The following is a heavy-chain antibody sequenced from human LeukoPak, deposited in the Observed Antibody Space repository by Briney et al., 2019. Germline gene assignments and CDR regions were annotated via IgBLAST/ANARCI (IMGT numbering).Heavy chain of an antibody. J-gene: IGHJ4*02. CDR1: GYSSTGYY. CDR3: ARAGGGLDY. Sequence: ASVNVSCKASGYSSTGYYVHWVRQAPGQGLEWMGWINPNSGGTNYAQKFQGRVTMTRDTSISTAYMELSSLTSDDTAVYYCARAGGGLDYWGQGTLVTVSS. D-gene: IGHD3-16*01. CDR2: INPNSGGT. V-gene: IGHV1-2*02.